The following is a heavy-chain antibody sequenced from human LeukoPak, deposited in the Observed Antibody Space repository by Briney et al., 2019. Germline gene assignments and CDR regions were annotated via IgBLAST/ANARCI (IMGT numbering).Heavy chain of an antibody. Sequence: ASVKVSCKASGYTFTSYAMHWVRQAPGQRLEWMGWVNAGNGNTKYSQKFQGRVTITRDTSASTAYMELSSLRSEDTAVCYCARDPYSGYAAADNWFDPWGQGTLVTVSS. CDR2: VNAGNGNT. V-gene: IGHV1-3*01. CDR1: GYTFTSYA. D-gene: IGHD5-12*01. CDR3: ARDPYSGYAAADNWFDP. J-gene: IGHJ5*02.